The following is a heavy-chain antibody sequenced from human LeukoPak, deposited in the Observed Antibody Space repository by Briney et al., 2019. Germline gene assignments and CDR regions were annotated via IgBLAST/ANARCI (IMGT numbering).Heavy chain of an antibody. J-gene: IGHJ4*02. D-gene: IGHD4-23*01. CDR1: GFTFSSYG. Sequence: PGRSLRLSCAASGFTFSSYGMHWVRQAPGKGLEGVEVIWYDGNNKYYADSVKGRFTISRDNSKNTLYLQMNSLRAEDTAVYYCAKDDYGGNSGMDYWGQGTLVTVSS. CDR3: AKDDYGGNSGMDY. CDR2: IWYDGNNK. V-gene: IGHV3-33*06.